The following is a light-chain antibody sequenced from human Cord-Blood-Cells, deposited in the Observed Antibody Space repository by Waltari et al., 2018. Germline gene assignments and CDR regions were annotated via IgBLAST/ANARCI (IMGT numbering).Light chain of an antibody. V-gene: IGLV2-23*01. J-gene: IGLJ3*02. CDR2: EGS. Sequence: QSALTQPASVSGSPGQSITISCTGTRRDVGSYNLISWYQQNPGKAPKLIIYEGSKRPSGVSNRFSGSKSGNTASLTISGLQAEDEADYYCCSYAGSSTWVFGGGTKLTVL. CDR1: RRDVGSYNL. CDR3: CSYAGSSTWV.